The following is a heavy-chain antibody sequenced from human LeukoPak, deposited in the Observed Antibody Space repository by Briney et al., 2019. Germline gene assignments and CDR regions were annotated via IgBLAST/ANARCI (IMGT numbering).Heavy chain of an antibody. Sequence: GGSLRLSCAASGFTFSSYAMSWVRQAPGKGLEWVSAISGSGGSTYYADSVKGRFTISRDNSKNTLYLQMNSLRAEDTAVYYCAKEAIRGVIAAAGPVFAYWGQGTLVTVSS. J-gene: IGHJ4*02. D-gene: IGHD6-13*01. CDR1: GFTFSSYA. V-gene: IGHV3-23*01. CDR2: ISGSGGST. CDR3: AKEAIRGVIAAAGPVFAY.